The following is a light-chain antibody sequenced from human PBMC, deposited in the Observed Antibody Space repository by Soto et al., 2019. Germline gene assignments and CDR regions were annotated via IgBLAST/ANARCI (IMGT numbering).Light chain of an antibody. CDR3: QQYNNWPLT. J-gene: IGKJ4*01. CDR1: QSVNSD. Sequence: VMTQSPATPSASPGESATLSCRASQSVNSDLAWYQQIPGQAPRLLIYSASTGATGGPARFSGSGSGTEFTLTISSLQSEDFAIYYCQQYNNWPLTFGGGTKVDIK. V-gene: IGKV3-15*01. CDR2: SAS.